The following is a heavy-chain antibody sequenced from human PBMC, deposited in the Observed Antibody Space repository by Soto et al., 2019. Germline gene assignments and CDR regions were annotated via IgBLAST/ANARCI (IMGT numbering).Heavy chain of an antibody. V-gene: IGHV3-30*18. D-gene: IGHD5-12*01. J-gene: IGHJ6*02. CDR3: AKDAVGRRWLQPYTPTYYYYGMDV. CDR2: ISYDGSNK. CDR1: GFTFSSYG. Sequence: PGGSLRLSCAASGFTFSSYGMHWVRQAPGKGLEWVAVISYDGSNKYYADSVKGRFTISRDNSKNTLYLQMNSLRAEDTAVYYCAKDAVGRRWLQPYTPTYYYYGMDVWGQGTTVTVSS.